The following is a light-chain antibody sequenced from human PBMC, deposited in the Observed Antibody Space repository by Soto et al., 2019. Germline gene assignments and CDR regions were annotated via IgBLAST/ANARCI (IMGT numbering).Light chain of an antibody. Sequence: QSALTQPASVSGSPGQSITISCTGTSSDVGGYDYVSWYQLHPGKAPKLMVFEVNNRPSGVSYRFSGSKSGNTASLTISGLQADDEAEYFCSSYTAGRTFVFGGGTKLTVL. CDR3: SSYTAGRTFV. J-gene: IGLJ2*01. CDR1: SSDVGGYDY. CDR2: EVN. V-gene: IGLV2-14*01.